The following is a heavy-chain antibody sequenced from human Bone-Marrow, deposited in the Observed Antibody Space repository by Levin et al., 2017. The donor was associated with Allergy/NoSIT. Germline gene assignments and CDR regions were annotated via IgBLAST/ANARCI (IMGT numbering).Heavy chain of an antibody. Sequence: PSETLSLTCAVSGGSISSSNWWSWVRQPPGKGLEWIGEIYHSGSTNYNPSLKSRVTISVDKSKNQFSLKLSSVTAADTAVYYCARDSSPRTYDAFDIWGQGTMVTVSS. D-gene: IGHD6-19*01. J-gene: IGHJ3*02. CDR2: IYHSGST. CDR3: ARDSSPRTYDAFDI. V-gene: IGHV4-4*02. CDR1: GGSISSSNW.